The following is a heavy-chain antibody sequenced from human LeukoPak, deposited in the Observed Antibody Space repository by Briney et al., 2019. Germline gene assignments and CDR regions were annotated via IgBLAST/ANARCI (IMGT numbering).Heavy chain of an antibody. CDR2: IIPIFGIA. J-gene: IGHJ4*02. CDR3: ARDRYYDSSGSTRGLFDY. V-gene: IGHV1-69*04. Sequence: GASVKVSCKASGGTFSSYAISWVRQAPGQGLEWMGRIIPIFGIANYAQKFQGRVTITADKSTSTAYMELSSLRSEDTAVYYCARDRYYDSSGSTRGLFDYWGQGTLVTVSS. CDR1: GGTFSSYA. D-gene: IGHD3-22*01.